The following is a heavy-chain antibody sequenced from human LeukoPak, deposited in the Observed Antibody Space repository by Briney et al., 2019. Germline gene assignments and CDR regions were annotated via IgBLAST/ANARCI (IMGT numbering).Heavy chain of an antibody. CDR2: IYYSGST. D-gene: IGHD5-12*01. V-gene: IGHV4-39*01. J-gene: IGHJ5*02. CDR3: ASLGIEANEDWFDP. CDR1: GGSISSSSYY. Sequence: PSGTLSLTCAVPGGSISSSSYYWGWIRQPPGKGLEWIGSIYYSGSTYYNPSLKSRVTISVDTSKNQFSLKLSSVTAADTAVYYCASLGIEANEDWFDPWGQGTLVTVSS.